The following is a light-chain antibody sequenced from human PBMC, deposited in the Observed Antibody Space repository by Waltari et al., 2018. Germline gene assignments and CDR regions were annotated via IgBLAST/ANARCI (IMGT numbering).Light chain of an antibody. CDR3: SSYTTGSTRYV. CDR2: AVN. V-gene: IGLV2-14*03. Sequence: QSALTQPASVSGSPGQSITIPCPGTSSDIGAYNFVSCCQKHPGKAPKVMIYAVNNRPAGVSSRFSGSKSGNTASLTIAGLQAEDEADYYCSSYTTGSTRYVFGSGTKVTVL. CDR1: SSDIGAYNF. J-gene: IGLJ1*01.